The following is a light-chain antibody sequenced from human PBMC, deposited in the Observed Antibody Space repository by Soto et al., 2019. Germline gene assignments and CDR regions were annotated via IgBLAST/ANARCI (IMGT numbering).Light chain of an antibody. Sequence: DIQMTQSPSTLSASVGDRVTITCRASQSISSWLVWYQQKPGKAPNLLIYDASSLESGVPSRFSGSGSGTEFTLTISSLQPDDFAAYYCQQYNSYPWTFGQGTKVEI. CDR1: QSISSW. V-gene: IGKV1-5*01. J-gene: IGKJ1*01. CDR3: QQYNSYPWT. CDR2: DAS.